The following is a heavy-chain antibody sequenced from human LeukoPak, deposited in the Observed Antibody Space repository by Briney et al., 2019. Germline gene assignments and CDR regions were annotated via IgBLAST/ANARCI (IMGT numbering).Heavy chain of an antibody. CDR1: GFTFSSYA. CDR3: ARDFVVVVPAAMGYFDY. J-gene: IGHJ4*02. CDR2: ISYDGSNK. Sequence: GMSLRLSCAASGFTFSSYAMHWVRQAPSKGLEWETVISYDGSNKYYADSVKGRFTISRDNSKNTLYLQMNSLRAEDTAVYYCARDFVVVVPAAMGYFDYWGQGTLVTVSS. V-gene: IGHV3-30*04. D-gene: IGHD2-2*01.